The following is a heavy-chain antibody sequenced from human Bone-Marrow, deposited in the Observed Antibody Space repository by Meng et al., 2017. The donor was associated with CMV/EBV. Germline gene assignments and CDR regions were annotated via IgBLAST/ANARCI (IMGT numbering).Heavy chain of an antibody. Sequence: ISSRNWWSWVRQPPGKGLEWIGEIYHSGSTNYNPSLKSRVTISVDKSKNQFSLKLSSVTAADTAVYYCARGSLRFDSSGYYQNWFDPWGQGTLVTVSS. J-gene: IGHJ5*02. CDR3: ARGSLRFDSSGYYQNWFDP. D-gene: IGHD3-22*01. V-gene: IGHV4-4*02. CDR2: IYHSGST. CDR1: ISSRNW.